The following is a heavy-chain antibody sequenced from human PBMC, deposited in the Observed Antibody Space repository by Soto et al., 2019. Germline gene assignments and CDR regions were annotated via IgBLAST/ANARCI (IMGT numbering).Heavy chain of an antibody. Sequence: QVQLQESGPGLVKPSGTLSLTCAVSGGSISSSNWWSWVRQPPGKGLEWIGEIYHSGSTNYNPSLKSRVTISADKSKNQFSLRLTSVTAADTAVYYCARVSGSYYYGMDVWGQGTTVTVSS. CDR1: GGSISSSNW. D-gene: IGHD1-26*01. J-gene: IGHJ6*02. V-gene: IGHV4-4*02. CDR3: ARVSGSYYYGMDV. CDR2: IYHSGST.